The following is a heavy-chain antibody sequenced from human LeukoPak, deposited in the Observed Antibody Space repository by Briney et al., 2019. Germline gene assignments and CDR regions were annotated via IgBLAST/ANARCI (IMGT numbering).Heavy chain of an antibody. CDR3: ALLADYYYYGMDV. Sequence: GGSLRLSCAASGFTFSSYSMNWVRQAPGKGLEWVSSISSSSSYIYYADSVKGRFTISRDNAKNSLYLQMNSLRAEDTAVYYCALLADYYYYGMDVWGQGTTVTVSS. CDR1: GFTFSSYS. CDR2: ISSSSSYI. V-gene: IGHV3-21*01. J-gene: IGHJ6*02.